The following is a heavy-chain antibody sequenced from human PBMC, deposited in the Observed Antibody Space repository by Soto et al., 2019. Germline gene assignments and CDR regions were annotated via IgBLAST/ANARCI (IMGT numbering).Heavy chain of an antibody. Sequence: GGSLRLSCAASGFTFGSYGMHWVRQAPGKGLEWVAVISYDGSKKYSADSVKGRFTITRDNSKNSLYLQMNSLRAEDAAVYYCAKDDGYSYGLDYWGQGILVTVSS. V-gene: IGHV3-30*18. J-gene: IGHJ4*02. CDR3: AKDDGYSYGLDY. D-gene: IGHD5-18*01. CDR1: GFTFGSYG. CDR2: ISYDGSKK.